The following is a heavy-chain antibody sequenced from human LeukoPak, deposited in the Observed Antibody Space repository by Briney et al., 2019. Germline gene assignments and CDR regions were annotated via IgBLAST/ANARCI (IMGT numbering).Heavy chain of an antibody. V-gene: IGHV3-66*01. D-gene: IGHD3-22*01. CDR3: AKDGGSSGYSLDY. J-gene: IGHJ4*02. Sequence: GGSLRLSCAASGFTVSSHYMSWVRQAPGKGLEWVSVIYGGGTTYYAESVKGRFTISRDNSKNTLYLQMNSLRAEDTAVYYCAKDGGSSGYSLDYWGQGTLVTVSS. CDR1: GFTVSSHY. CDR2: IYGGGTT.